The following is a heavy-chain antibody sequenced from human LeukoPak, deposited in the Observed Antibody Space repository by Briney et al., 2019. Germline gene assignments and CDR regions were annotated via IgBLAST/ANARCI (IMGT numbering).Heavy chain of an antibody. D-gene: IGHD6-19*01. CDR2: INPNSGGT. CDR3: ARDLSLAVPVQGY. Sequence: ASVKVSCKASGYTFTGYFMHWVRQAPGQGLEWMGWINPNSGGTNYAQKFQGRVTMTGDTSISTAYMELSRLRSDDTAVYYCARDLSLAVPVQGYWGQGTLVTVSS. V-gene: IGHV1-2*02. J-gene: IGHJ4*02. CDR1: GYTFTGYF.